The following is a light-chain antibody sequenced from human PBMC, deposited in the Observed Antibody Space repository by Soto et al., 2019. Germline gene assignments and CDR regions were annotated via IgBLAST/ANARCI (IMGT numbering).Light chain of an antibody. J-gene: IGLJ2*01. CDR3: SSYTSSSTLV. CDR2: DVS. V-gene: IGLV2-14*01. Sequence: QSALTQPASVSGSPGQSITFSCTGTSSDIGAYNYVSWYQQPPGTAHKLMIFDVSIRPSGVPDRFSGSKSGNTASLTISGLQAEDEADYYCSSYTSSSTLVFGGGTKVTV. CDR1: SSDIGAYNY.